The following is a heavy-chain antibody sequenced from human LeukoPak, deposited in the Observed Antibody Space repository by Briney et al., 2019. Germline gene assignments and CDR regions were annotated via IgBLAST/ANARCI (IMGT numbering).Heavy chain of an antibody. V-gene: IGHV4-59*08. D-gene: IGHD2-15*01. J-gene: IGHJ4*02. CDR3: ARYHCSTSTCYYFDY. CDR2: IYYSGSS. Sequence: PSEPLSLPFPVSGVSITGYYWSWLRQPPGKGLEWIGYIYYSGSSNYNPSLKSRVTISVDTSKNQFSLKLSSVTAADTAVYYCARYHCSTSTCYYFDYWGQGTLVTVSS. CDR1: GVSITGYY.